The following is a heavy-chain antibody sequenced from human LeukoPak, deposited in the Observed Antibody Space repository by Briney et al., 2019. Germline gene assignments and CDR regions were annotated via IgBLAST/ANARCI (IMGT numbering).Heavy chain of an antibody. CDR2: IYHSGST. Sequence: PSETLSLTCAVSGDSISNSYWWSWVRQPPGKGLEWIGEIYHSGSTNYNPSLKSRVTISVDKSKNQFSLKLSSVTAADTALYYCARHEDIVTPFDYWGQGTLVTVSS. J-gene: IGHJ4*02. V-gene: IGHV4-4*02. CDR1: GDSISNSYW. D-gene: IGHD2-15*01. CDR3: ARHEDIVTPFDY.